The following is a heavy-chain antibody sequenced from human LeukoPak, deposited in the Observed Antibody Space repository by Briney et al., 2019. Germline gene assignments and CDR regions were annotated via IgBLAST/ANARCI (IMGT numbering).Heavy chain of an antibody. V-gene: IGHV3-33*01. CDR1: GFTFSSYG. CDR2: IWYDGSNK. D-gene: IGHD4-23*01. Sequence: GGSLRLSCAASGFTFSSYGMHWVRQAPGKGLEWVAVIWYDGSNKYYADSVKGRFTISRDNSKNTLYLQMNSLRAEDTAVYYCARGDSIDRPSYAGKTSDFDYWGQGTLVTVSS. J-gene: IGHJ4*02. CDR3: ARGDSIDRPSYAGKTSDFDY.